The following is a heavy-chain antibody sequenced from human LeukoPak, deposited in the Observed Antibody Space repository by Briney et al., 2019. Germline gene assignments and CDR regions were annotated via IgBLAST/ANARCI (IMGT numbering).Heavy chain of an antibody. CDR2: ISSSGGRT. D-gene: IGHD2-15*01. Sequence: GGSLRLSCAASGFIFSSYAMSWVRQAPGKGLEWVSAISSSGGRTYYADSVKGRFTISRDNSKNTLYLQMNSLRAGDTAVYYCAKGYCSGGSCYSGLFDYWGQGTLVTVSS. CDR1: GFIFSSYA. J-gene: IGHJ4*02. CDR3: AKGYCSGGSCYSGLFDY. V-gene: IGHV3-23*01.